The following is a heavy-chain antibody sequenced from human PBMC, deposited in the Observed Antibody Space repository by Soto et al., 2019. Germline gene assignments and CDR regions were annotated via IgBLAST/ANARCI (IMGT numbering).Heavy chain of an antibody. CDR3: QAEDGIRDVRSVSAILLNRSSDL. J-gene: IGHJ2*01. D-gene: IGHD3-10*02. CDR2: IKQDGSEK. V-gene: IGHV3-7*01. Sequence: GKGLEWVANIKQDGSEKYYLDSVKGRFTISRDNAKNSLYLQMNSLRAEDTAVFFFQAEDGIRDVRSVSAILLNRSSDL.